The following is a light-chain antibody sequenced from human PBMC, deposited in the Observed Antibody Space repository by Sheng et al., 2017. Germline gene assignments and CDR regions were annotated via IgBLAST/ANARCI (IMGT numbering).Light chain of an antibody. J-gene: IGKJ1*01. V-gene: IGKV1-39*01. CDR2: GAS. CDR1: QNIVNH. Sequence: DIHLTQSPSSLSASVGDRVSITCRASQNIVNHLSWYQQKPGKAPNLLIYGASTLQSGVPSRFSGTVSGTDFTLTISSLQPEDFASYYCLQTYSIYRTFG. CDR3: LQTYSIYRT.